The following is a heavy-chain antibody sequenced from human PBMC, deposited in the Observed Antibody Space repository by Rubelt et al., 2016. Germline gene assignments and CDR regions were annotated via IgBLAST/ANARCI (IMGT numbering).Heavy chain of an antibody. CDR3: ARASTIFGVVEGVS. D-gene: IGHD3-3*01. V-gene: IGHV4-4*07. Sequence: QVQLQESGPGLVKPSETLSLTCTVSGGSISSYYWSWIRQPAGKGLEWIGRIYTSGSTNYNPSLKSLFTLSGAPSKTQVALKLSAVTAADTAGYYCARASTIFGVVEGVSWGQGTLVTVSS. J-gene: IGHJ4*02. CDR2: IYTSGST. CDR1: GGSISSYY.